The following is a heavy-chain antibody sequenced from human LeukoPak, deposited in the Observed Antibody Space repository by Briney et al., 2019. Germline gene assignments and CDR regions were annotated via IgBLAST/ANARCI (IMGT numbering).Heavy chain of an antibody. V-gene: IGHV4-59*06. Sequence: SETLSLTCTVSGGSISSYYWSWIRHLPGKGLEWIAYIYYSGSTYYNPSLKSRVTISIDTSNNQFSLNLISVTAADTAVYYCARHRVGDSSGYNYPFDYWGQGTLVTVSS. CDR3: ARHRVGDSSGYNYPFDY. J-gene: IGHJ4*02. CDR2: IYYSGST. D-gene: IGHD3-22*01. CDR1: GGSISSYY.